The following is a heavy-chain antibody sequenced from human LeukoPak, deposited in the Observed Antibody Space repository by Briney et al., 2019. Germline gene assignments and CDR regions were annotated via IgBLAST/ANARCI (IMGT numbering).Heavy chain of an antibody. V-gene: IGHV3-21*01. CDR1: GFTFSSDS. CDR3: ARGQRFLEWLLPPLFDY. CDR2: ITSSSTYI. Sequence: GSLRLSCVASGFTFSSDSMKWVRQAPGKGLEWVSSITSSSTYIDYAESVKGRFTISRDNAKNSLYLQMNSLRAEDTAVYYCARGQRFLEWLLPPLFDYWGQGTLVTVSS. D-gene: IGHD3-3*01. J-gene: IGHJ4*02.